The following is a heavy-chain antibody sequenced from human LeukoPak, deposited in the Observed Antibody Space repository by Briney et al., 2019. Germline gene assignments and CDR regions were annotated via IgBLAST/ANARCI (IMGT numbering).Heavy chain of an antibody. CDR1: GFTFDDYA. CDR3: AKDPSRLVYAIYGGSYYFDY. V-gene: IGHV3-9*01. D-gene: IGHD2-8*01. Sequence: PGGSLRLSCAASGFTFDDYAMHWVRQAPGKGLEWVSGISWDSGSIGYADSVKGRFTISRDNAKNSLYLQMNSLRAEDTALYYCAKDPSRLVYAIYGGSYYFDYWGQGTLVTVSS. CDR2: ISWDSGSI. J-gene: IGHJ4*02.